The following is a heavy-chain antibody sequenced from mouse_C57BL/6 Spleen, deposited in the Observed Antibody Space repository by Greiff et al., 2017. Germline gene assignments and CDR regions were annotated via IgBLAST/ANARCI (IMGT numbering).Heavy chain of an antibody. CDR2: IDPSDSYT. Sequence: QVQLQQPGAELVKPGASVKLSCKASGYTFTSYWMQWVKQRPGQGLEWIGEIDPSDSYTNYNQKFKGKATLTVDKSSSTAYMQLSSLTSEDSAVYYCARPYGGDANWYFDVWGTGTTVTVSS. J-gene: IGHJ1*03. D-gene: IGHD1-1*01. V-gene: IGHV1-50*01. CDR3: ARPYGGDANWYFDV. CDR1: GYTFTSYW.